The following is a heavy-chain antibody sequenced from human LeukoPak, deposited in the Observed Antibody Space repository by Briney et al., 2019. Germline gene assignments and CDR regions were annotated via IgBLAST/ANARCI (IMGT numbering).Heavy chain of an antibody. J-gene: IGHJ4*02. V-gene: IGHV4-59*08. D-gene: IGHD1-1*01. CDR3: ARHWIGYNTYPFDY. CDR2: IYYSGNT. Sequence: PSETLSLTCTVSGGSISSYYWSWIRQPPGKGLEWIGYIYYSGNTNYNPSLKSRITISIDTSKNQVSLKLSSVTAADTAVYYCARHWIGYNTYPFDYWGQGTLVTVSS. CDR1: GGSISSYY.